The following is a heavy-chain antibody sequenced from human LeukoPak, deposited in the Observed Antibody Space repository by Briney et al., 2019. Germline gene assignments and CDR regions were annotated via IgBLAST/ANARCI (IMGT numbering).Heavy chain of an antibody. Sequence: GASVKVSCKASGYTFTSYGISWVRQAPGQGLEWMGWISAYNGNTNYAQKLQGRVTMTRDTSTSTVYMELSSLRSEDTAVYYCARALSSGWYPEEYNWFDPWGQGTLVTVSS. CDR1: GYTFTSYG. J-gene: IGHJ5*02. CDR2: ISAYNGNT. V-gene: IGHV1-18*01. D-gene: IGHD6-19*01. CDR3: ARALSSGWYPEEYNWFDP.